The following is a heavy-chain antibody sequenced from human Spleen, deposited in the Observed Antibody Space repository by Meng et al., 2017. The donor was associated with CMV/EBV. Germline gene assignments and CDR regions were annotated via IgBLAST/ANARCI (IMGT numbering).Heavy chain of an antibody. D-gene: IGHD1-20*01. CDR3: ARVERPGITGTAASAFDI. CDR2: ISSSGSTI. V-gene: IGHV3-11*04. Sequence: TFSDYYMSWIRQAPGKGLEWVSYISSSGSTIYYADSVKGRFTISRDNAKNSLYLQMNSLRAEDTAVYYCARVERPGITGTAASAFDIWGQGTMVTVSS. J-gene: IGHJ3*02. CDR1: TFSDYY.